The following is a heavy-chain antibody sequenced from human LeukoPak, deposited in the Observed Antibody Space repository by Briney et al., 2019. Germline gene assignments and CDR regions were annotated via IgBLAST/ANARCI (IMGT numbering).Heavy chain of an antibody. CDR2: MNPNSGNT. CDR3: ARESEVGATYYYYYGMDV. CDR1: GYTFTSYD. J-gene: IGHJ6*02. V-gene: IGHV1-8*03. Sequence: ASVKVSCKASGYTFTSYDINWVRQATGQGLEWMGWMNPNSGNTGYAQKFQGRVTITRNTSISTAYMELSSLRSEDTAVYYCARESEVGATYYYYYGMDVWGQGTTVTVSS. D-gene: IGHD1-26*01.